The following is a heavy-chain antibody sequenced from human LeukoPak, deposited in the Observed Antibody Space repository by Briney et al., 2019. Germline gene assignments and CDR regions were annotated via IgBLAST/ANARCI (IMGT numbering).Heavy chain of an antibody. Sequence: GESLKISCKGSGYTFTNHWIGWGRQMPGQGLEWMGIISPSDSDASYSPSFQGQVTISVDKSIYTAYLQWSSLKASDTAMYYCARRGCSATSCSPYYFDYWGQGTLVTVSS. J-gene: IGHJ4*02. CDR2: ISPSDSDA. D-gene: IGHD2-2*01. V-gene: IGHV5-51*01. CDR3: ARRGCSATSCSPYYFDY. CDR1: GYTFTNHW.